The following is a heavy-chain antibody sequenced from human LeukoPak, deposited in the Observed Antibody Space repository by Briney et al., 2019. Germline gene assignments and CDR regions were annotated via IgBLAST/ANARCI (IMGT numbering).Heavy chain of an antibody. CDR2: IIPIFGTA. J-gene: IGHJ4*02. CDR1: GGTFSSYA. V-gene: IGHV1-69*01. D-gene: IGHD3-22*01. CDR3: ARDLHYYDSSGYYDYYFDY. Sequence: GASVKVSCTASGGTFSSYAISWVRQAPGQGLEWMGGIIPIFGTANYAQKFQGRVTITADESTSTAYMELSSLRSEDTAVYYCARDLHYYDSSGYYDYYFDYWGQGTLVTVSS.